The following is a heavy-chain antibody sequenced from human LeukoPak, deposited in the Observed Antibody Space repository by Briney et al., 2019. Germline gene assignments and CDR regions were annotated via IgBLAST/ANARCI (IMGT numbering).Heavy chain of an antibody. Sequence: SVKVSCKASGGTFSSYAISWVRQAPGQGLEWMGRIIPIFGTANYAQKFQGRVTITTDESTSTAYMELSSLRSEDTAVYYCARDHQSLGYCSGGSCPGRYYYYYMDVRGKGTTVTVSS. D-gene: IGHD2-15*01. V-gene: IGHV1-69*05. CDR3: ARDHQSLGYCSGGSCPGRYYYYYMDV. CDR2: IIPIFGTA. J-gene: IGHJ6*03. CDR1: GGTFSSYA.